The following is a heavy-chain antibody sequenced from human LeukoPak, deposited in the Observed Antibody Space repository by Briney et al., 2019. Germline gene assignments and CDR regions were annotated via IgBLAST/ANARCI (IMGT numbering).Heavy chain of an antibody. V-gene: IGHV3-33*06. J-gene: IGHJ4*02. Sequence: GKSLRLSCVASGFTFSHYGMHWVRQSPGKGLEWVAVIWNDGSDKYYGDSVKGRFTISRDNSRNTVYLNMDSLRAGGTARYYCAKDAQRGFDYSNSLEYWGQGTLVTVS. CDR2: IWNDGSDK. CDR3: AKDAQRGFDYSNSLEY. D-gene: IGHD4-11*01. CDR1: GFTFSHYG.